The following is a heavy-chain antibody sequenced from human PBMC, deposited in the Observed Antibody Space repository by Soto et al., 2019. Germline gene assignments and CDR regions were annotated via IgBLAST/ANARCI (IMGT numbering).Heavy chain of an antibody. J-gene: IGHJ4*03. Sequence: PSETLSLTCTVSGGSISSYYWSWFRQPPGKGLEWIGYIYYSGSTNYNPSLTSRVTISVDTSKNQFSLKLSSVTAAATAVYYCARDLASSNPCYFDYSYQGTLGTVSS. CDR2: IYYSGST. D-gene: IGHD4-4*01. V-gene: IGHV4-59*01. CDR1: GGSISSYY. CDR3: ARDLASSNPCYFDY.